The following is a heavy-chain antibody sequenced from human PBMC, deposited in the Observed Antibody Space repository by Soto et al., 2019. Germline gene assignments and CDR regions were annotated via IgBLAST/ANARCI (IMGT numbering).Heavy chain of an antibody. Sequence: PGGSLRLSCAASGFSFSGSAMHWVRQASGKGLEWVGRIRSKTNNYATSYAASVKGRFTISRDDSKNTAYLLMNSLKTEDTAVYYCTGRAVLSTVTPDYWGQGTLVTVSS. CDR1: GFSFSGSA. J-gene: IGHJ4*02. D-gene: IGHD4-4*01. CDR3: TGRAVLSTVTPDY. V-gene: IGHV3-73*01. CDR2: IRSKTNNYAT.